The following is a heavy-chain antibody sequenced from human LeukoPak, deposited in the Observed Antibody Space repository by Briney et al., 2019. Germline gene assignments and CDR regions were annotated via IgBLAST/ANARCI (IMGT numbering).Heavy chain of an antibody. CDR3: AREDIVATNFDY. J-gene: IGHJ4*02. V-gene: IGHV1-18*01. CDR2: ISAYNGNT. D-gene: IGHD5-12*01. Sequence: ASVKVSCKASNYTFTNYGISWVRQAPGQGLEWMGWISAYNGNTNYAQTLQGRVTMTTDTSTSTAYMELRSLRSDDTAVYYCAREDIVATNFDYWGQGTLVTVSS. CDR1: NYTFTNYG.